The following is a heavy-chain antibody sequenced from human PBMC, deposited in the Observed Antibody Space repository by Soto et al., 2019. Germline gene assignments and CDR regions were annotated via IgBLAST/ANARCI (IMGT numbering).Heavy chain of an antibody. CDR2: ISYDGSNK. CDR1: GFTFSSYG. V-gene: IGHV3-30*03. CDR3: VRTAMVTGIDY. J-gene: IGHJ4*02. D-gene: IGHD5-18*01. Sequence: PGGSLRLSCAASGFTFSSYGMHWVRQAPGKELEWVAVISYDGSNKYYADSVKGRFTISRDNSKNTLYLQMNSLRAEDTAVYYCVRTAMVTGIDYWGQGTLVTVSS.